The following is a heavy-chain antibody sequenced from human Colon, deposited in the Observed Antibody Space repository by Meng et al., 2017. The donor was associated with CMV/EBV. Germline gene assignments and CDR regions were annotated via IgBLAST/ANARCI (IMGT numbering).Heavy chain of an antibody. V-gene: IGHV3-23*01. CDR2: ISGAGINT. D-gene: IGHD3-10*01. J-gene: IGHJ4*02. CDR3: AKDQRIWGV. CDR1: GLTFSSYA. Sequence: LRRSCAASGLTFSSYAMSWVRQAPGKGLEWVASISGAGINTYYADFVKGRFTISRDNSQDTLYLQLNSLGADDTALYYCAKDQRIWGVGGQGTLVTVSS.